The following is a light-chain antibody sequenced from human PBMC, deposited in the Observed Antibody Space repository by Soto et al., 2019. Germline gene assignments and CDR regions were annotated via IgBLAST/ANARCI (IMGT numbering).Light chain of an antibody. V-gene: IGLV2-14*03. CDR3: SSYTSSNTYV. CDR2: DVN. Sequence: QSALTQPASVSGSPGQSIAISCTGTSVDVGGFEYVSWYQQHPGKVPKLMIYDVNNRPSGVSNRFSGSKSGNTASLTISGLQAEDEADYFCSSYTSSNTYVFGTGTKFTVL. CDR1: SVDVGGFEY. J-gene: IGLJ1*01.